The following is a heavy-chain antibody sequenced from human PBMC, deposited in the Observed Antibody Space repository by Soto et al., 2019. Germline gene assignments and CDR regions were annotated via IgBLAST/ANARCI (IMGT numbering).Heavy chain of an antibody. D-gene: IGHD1-26*01. CDR3: VRGKYSGSYFFDY. J-gene: IGHJ4*02. Sequence: GGSLRLSCEASGLSFSNDWMHWVRQAPGKGLVWVSSLSSVGNTADYADSVKGRFTISRDNAKNTLYLQMNSLGAEDTAIYYCVRGKYSGSYFFDYWGQGTLVTVSS. CDR1: GLSFSNDW. V-gene: IGHV3-74*01. CDR2: LSSVGNTA.